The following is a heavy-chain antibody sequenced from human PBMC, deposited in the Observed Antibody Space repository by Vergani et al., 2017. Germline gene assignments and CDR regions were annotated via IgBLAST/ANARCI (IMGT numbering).Heavy chain of an antibody. CDR1: AYSISSGFF. Sequence: QVQLQESGPGLVRPSETLSLTCTVSAYSISSGFFWGWIRQPPGKGLEWIGSMDYNGLAYYSLSLKSRVTISVDTPKNHFSLKLSSVTAADTAVYYCVRDKTYYDTLIGYAGYYFDSWGQGALVTVS. CDR2: MDYNGLA. CDR3: VRDKTYYDTLIGYAGYYFDS. V-gene: IGHV4-38-2*02. J-gene: IGHJ4*02. D-gene: IGHD3-9*01.